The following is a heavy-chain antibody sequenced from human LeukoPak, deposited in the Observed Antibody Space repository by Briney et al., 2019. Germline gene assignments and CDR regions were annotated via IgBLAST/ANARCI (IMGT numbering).Heavy chain of an antibody. V-gene: IGHV4-39*01. CDR2: IYYSGST. CDR3: ARRGGLRFLEWLLEEVNWFDP. CDR1: GGSISSSSYY. J-gene: IGHJ5*02. D-gene: IGHD3-3*01. Sequence: SETLSLTCTVSGGSISSSSYYWGWIRQPPGKGLEWIGSIYYSGSTYYNPSLKSRVTISVDTSKNQFSLKLSSVTAADTAVYYCARRGGLRFLEWLLEEVNWFDPWGQGTLVTVSS.